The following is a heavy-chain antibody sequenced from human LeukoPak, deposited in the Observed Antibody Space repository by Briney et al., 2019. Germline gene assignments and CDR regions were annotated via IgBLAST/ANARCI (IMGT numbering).Heavy chain of an antibody. CDR3: ARLYYDFWSGYSYYFDY. CDR2: IYYSGST. Sequence: SETLSLTCTVSGGSISSSSYYWGWIRQPPGKGLEWIGSIYYSGSTYYNPSLKSRVTISVDTPKNQFSLKLSSVTAADTAVYYCARLYYDFWSGYSYYFDYWGQGTLVTVSS. J-gene: IGHJ4*02. V-gene: IGHV4-39*01. D-gene: IGHD3-3*01. CDR1: GGSISSSSYY.